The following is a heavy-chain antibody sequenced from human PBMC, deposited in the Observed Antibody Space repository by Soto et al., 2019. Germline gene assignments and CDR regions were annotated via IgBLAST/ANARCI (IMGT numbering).Heavy chain of an antibody. Sequence: EVQLVESGGGLVQPGGSLRLSCAASGFTFSSYWMSWVRQAPGKGLEWVANIKQDGSEKYYVDSVKGRFTISRDNAKNALYLQMNILRAEDTAVYYCARDRRSGWYFDYWGQGTLVTVSS. V-gene: IGHV3-7*05. CDR2: IKQDGSEK. CDR3: ARDRRSGWYFDY. J-gene: IGHJ4*02. D-gene: IGHD6-19*01. CDR1: GFTFSSYW.